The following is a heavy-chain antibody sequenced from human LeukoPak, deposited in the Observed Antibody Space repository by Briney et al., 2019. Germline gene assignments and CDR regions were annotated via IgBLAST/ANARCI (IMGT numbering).Heavy chain of an antibody. J-gene: IGHJ4*02. CDR3: ARHEYSSGWYGGPYFDY. CDR2: IYNSGTT. Sequence: PSETLSLTCTVSGDSISSSNYYWGWIRQPPGKGLEWIGSIYNSGTTYYNPSLKSRVTISVDTSKNQFSLKLSSVTAADTAVYYCARHEYSSGWYGGPYFDYWGQGTLVTVSS. D-gene: IGHD6-19*01. V-gene: IGHV4-39*01. CDR1: GDSISSSNYY.